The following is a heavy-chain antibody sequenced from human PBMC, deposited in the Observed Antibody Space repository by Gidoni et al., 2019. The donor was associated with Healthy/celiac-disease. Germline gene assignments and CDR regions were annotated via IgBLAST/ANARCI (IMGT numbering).Heavy chain of an antibody. V-gene: IGHV3-64D*06. Sequence: EVQLVESGGGLVQPGGSLRLSCSASGFTFSSYAMHWVRQAPGKGLEYVSAISSNGGSTYYADSVKGRFTISRDNSKNTLYLQMSSLRAEDTAVYYCVKGIVVVPAALPDYGMDVWGQGTTVTVSS. CDR3: VKGIVVVPAALPDYGMDV. J-gene: IGHJ6*02. D-gene: IGHD2-2*01. CDR2: ISSNGGST. CDR1: GFTFSSYA.